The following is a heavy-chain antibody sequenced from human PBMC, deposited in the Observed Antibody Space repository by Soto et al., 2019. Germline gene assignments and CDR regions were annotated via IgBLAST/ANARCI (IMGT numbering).Heavy chain of an antibody. J-gene: IGHJ6*02. Sequence: SETLSLTCTVSGASIRNYYWSWVRQPAGRGLEWIGRFYTSGSPNYNPSLKSRVTMSVDTSKNQFPLKLNYVTAADTAVYFCARDSAGCTGGICYADNYFGMDVWGQGTTVTVSS. CDR3: ARDSAGCTGGICYADNYFGMDV. D-gene: IGHD2-2*01. CDR1: GASIRNYY. V-gene: IGHV4-4*07. CDR2: FYTSGSP.